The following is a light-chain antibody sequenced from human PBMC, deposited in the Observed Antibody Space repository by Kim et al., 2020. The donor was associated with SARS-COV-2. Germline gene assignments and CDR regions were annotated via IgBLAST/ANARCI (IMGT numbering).Light chain of an antibody. CDR3: HKCRSYPRT. Sequence: DIQMTQSPSTLPASVGDRVTITCRASQSISSSLAWYQQKPGKAPNLLISDASRLQSGVPSRFSGSGSGTEFTLTISSLQPDDFATYYSHKCRSYPRTFGQGTKG. J-gene: IGKJ1*01. V-gene: IGKV1-5*01. CDR2: DAS. CDR1: QSISSS.